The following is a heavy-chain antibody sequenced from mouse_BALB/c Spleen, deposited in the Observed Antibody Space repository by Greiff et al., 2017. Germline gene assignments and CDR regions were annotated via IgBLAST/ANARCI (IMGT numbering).Heavy chain of an antibody. Sequence: QVQLQQSGPGLVQPSQSLSISCTVSGFSLTSYGVHWVRQSPGKGLEWLGVIWSGGSTDYNAAFISRLSISKDNSKSQVFFKMNSLQANDTAIYYCARHGYDGGAMDYWGQGTSVTVSS. V-gene: IGHV2-2*02. D-gene: IGHD2-2*01. CDR3: ARHGYDGGAMDY. J-gene: IGHJ4*01. CDR2: IWSGGST. CDR1: GFSLTSYG.